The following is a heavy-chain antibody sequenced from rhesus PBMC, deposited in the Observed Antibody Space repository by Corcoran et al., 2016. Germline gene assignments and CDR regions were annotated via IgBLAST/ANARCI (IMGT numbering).Heavy chain of an antibody. CDR1: GGSISDSYR. D-gene: IGHD6-31*01. Sequence: QVQLQESGPGVVKPSETLSLTCAVSGGSISDSYRWSWIRQPPGKGLEGIGYIYGSSTSTNSTPSLKSRVTISKDTSKNQFSLKLSSVTAADTAVYYCARDSSGWYGRYFEFWGQGALVTVSS. J-gene: IGHJ1*01. CDR2: IYGSSTST. V-gene: IGHV4S10*01. CDR3: ARDSSGWYGRYFEF.